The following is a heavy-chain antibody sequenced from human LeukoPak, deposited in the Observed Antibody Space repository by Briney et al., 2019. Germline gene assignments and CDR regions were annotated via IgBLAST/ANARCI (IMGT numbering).Heavy chain of an antibody. Sequence: GGSLRLSCAASGFTFNDYAMHWVRQAPGKGLEWVSLISWDSSNTYYADSVKGRLTISRDNSKNSLSLQMNSLRAEDTALYYCAKGPGAAVGKRYIQHWGQGTLVTVSS. CDR1: GFTFNDYA. D-gene: IGHD6-13*01. V-gene: IGHV3-43D*03. CDR3: AKGPGAAVGKRYIQH. J-gene: IGHJ1*01. CDR2: ISWDSSNT.